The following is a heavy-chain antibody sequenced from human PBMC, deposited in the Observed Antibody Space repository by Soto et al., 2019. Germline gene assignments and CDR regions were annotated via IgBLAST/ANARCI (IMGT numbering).Heavy chain of an antibody. CDR2: ISGYNGKT. CDR3: AREGDVPDCYYGMDI. J-gene: IGHJ6*02. V-gene: IGHV1-18*01. CDR1: GYTFSSYG. D-gene: IGHD2-21*02. Sequence: QGQLVQSGGEVKKPGASVKVSCKASGYTFSSYGISWVRQAPGQGLEWMGWISGYNGKTNYAKKVQDRVTMTTDTSTSTVYMELRSLRSDDTAVYYCAREGDVPDCYYGMDIWGQGTTVTVSS.